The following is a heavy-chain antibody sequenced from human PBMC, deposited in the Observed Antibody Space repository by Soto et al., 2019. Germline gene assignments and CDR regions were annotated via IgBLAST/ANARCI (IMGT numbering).Heavy chain of an antibody. V-gene: IGHV3-15*01. CDR3: TYGSSRQSENMDV. CDR1: VFTFTNAW. J-gene: IGHJ6*03. CDR2: IKSKTDGGTT. D-gene: IGHD2-2*01. Sequence: PGGSXRLSCAASVFTFTNAWMSWVRQAPGKGLEWVGRIKSKTDGGTTDYAAPVKGRFTISRDDSKTMLYLQMNSLKTVDTAVYYCTYGSSRQSENMDVWGKGTTVTVSS.